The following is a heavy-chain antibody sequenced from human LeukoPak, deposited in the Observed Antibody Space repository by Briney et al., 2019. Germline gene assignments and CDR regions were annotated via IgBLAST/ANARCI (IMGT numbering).Heavy chain of an antibody. CDR2: ISWNSGSI. J-gene: IGHJ4*02. CDR3: AKARLLVAATDY. V-gene: IGHV3-9*01. CDR1: GFTFSSYA. D-gene: IGHD2-15*01. Sequence: GGSLRLSCAASGFTFSSYAMTWVRQAPGKGLEWVSGISWNSGSIGYADSVKGRFTISRDNAKNSLYLQMNSLRAEDTALYYCAKARLLVAATDYWGQGTLVNVSS.